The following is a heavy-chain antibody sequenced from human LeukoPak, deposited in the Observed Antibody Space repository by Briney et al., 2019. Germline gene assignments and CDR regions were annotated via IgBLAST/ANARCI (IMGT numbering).Heavy chain of an antibody. CDR3: ARELHSSGWH. CDR1: GFTFSSYS. Sequence: GGSLRLSCAASGFTFSSYSMNWVRQAPGKGLEWVSYISSSSSTIYYADSVKGRFTISRDNAKNSLYLQMNSLRAEDTAVYYCARELHSSGWHWGQGTLVTASS. J-gene: IGHJ4*02. V-gene: IGHV3-48*01. CDR2: ISSSSSTI. D-gene: IGHD6-25*01.